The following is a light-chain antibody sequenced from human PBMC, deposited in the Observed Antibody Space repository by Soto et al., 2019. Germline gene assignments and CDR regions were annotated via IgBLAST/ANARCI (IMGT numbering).Light chain of an antibody. CDR2: DAS. Sequence: DIQMTQSPSSLSASVGDRVTITCQASEDIANYLNWYHQKPRKAPKLLIYDASTLEIGVPSRFSGRVSGTDFTFPISSLKPEDIGTSYCQQYDSPPVIFGGGNKVALK. CDR3: QQYDSPPVI. V-gene: IGKV1-33*01. CDR1: EDIANY. J-gene: IGKJ4*01.